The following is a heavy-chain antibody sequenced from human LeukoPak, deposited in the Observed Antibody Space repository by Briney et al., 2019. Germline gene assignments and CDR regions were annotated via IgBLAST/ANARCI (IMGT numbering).Heavy chain of an antibody. CDR2: TYYSGST. D-gene: IGHD5-18*01. J-gene: IGHJ4*02. CDR3: ASGYSYGYQRK. CDR1: GGSISSYY. V-gene: IGHV4-59*01. Sequence: SETLSLTCTVSGGSISSYYWSWIRQPPGKGLEWIGYTYYSGSTNYNPSLKSRVTISVDTSKNQFSLKLSSVTAADTAVYYCASGYSYGYQRKWGQGTLVTVSS.